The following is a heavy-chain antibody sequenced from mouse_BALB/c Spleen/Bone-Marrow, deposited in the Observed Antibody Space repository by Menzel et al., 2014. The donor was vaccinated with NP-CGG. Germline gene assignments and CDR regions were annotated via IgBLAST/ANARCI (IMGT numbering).Heavy chain of an antibody. CDR3: VRGGGDGYYNWYFDV. J-gene: IGHJ1*01. V-gene: IGHV2-9*02. CDR1: GFSLTSYG. Sequence: QVQLQQSGPGLVAPSQSLSITCTVSGFSLTSYGVHWVRQPPGKGLEWLGVIWAGGSTNYNSALMSRLSISKDNSKSQVFLKMNSLQTDDKAMYYCVRGGGDGYYNWYFDVWGAGTTVTVSS. D-gene: IGHD2-3*01. CDR2: IWAGGST.